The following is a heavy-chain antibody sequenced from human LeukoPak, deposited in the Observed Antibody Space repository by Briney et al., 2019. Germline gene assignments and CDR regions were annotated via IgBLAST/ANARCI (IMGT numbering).Heavy chain of an antibody. CDR1: GFTFSSYG. CDR3: AKDYQVYGHFDY. Sequence: GGSLRVSCAASGFTFSSYGMHWVRQAPGKGLEWVAVISYDGSNKYYADSVKGRFTISRDNSKNTLYLQMNSLRAEDTAVYYCAKDYQVYGHFDYWGQGTLVTASS. D-gene: IGHD1-14*01. CDR2: ISYDGSNK. V-gene: IGHV3-30*18. J-gene: IGHJ4*02.